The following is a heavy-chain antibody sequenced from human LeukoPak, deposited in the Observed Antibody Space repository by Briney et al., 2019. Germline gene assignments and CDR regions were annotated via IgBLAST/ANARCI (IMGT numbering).Heavy chain of an antibody. D-gene: IGHD6-19*01. CDR3: AHRREAVAGKDFDY. V-gene: IGHV2-5*01. CDR1: GFSLSTSGVG. J-gene: IGHJ4*02. CDR2: IYWNDDK. Sequence: SGPTLVKPSQTLTLTCTFSGFSLSTSGVGVGWIRQPPGKALEWLALIYWNDDKRYSPSLKSRLTITKDTSKNQVVLTMTNMDPVDTATYYCAHRREAVAGKDFDYWGQGTLVTVS.